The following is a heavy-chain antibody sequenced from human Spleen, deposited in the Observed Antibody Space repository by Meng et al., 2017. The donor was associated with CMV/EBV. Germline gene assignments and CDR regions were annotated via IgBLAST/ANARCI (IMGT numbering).Heavy chain of an antibody. V-gene: IGHV4-34*01. J-gene: IGHJ4*02. Sequence: GYFSGHYWGLIRQPPGKGLEWIGEINHSGSTNYNPSLKSRVTISVDASKNQFSLKLTSVTAADTAVYYCARGSWVYSDDDETTGLDYWGPGTLVTVSS. D-gene: IGHD5-12*01. CDR3: ARGSWVYSDDDETTGLDY. CDR1: GYFSGHY. CDR2: INHSGST.